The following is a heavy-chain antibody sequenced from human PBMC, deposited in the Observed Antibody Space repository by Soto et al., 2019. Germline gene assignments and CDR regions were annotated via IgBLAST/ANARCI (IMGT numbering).Heavy chain of an antibody. Sequence: QVQLVQSGAEVKKPGASVKVSCKASGYTFTGYYMHWVRQAPGQGLEWMGGIIPIFGTANYAQKFQGRVTITADKSTSTAYRELSSLRSEDTAVYYCARDSEQDILTGYDLGDYYGMDVWGQGTTVTVSS. V-gene: IGHV1-69*06. CDR3: ARDSEQDILTGYDLGDYYGMDV. CDR2: IIPIFGTA. D-gene: IGHD3-9*01. J-gene: IGHJ6*02. CDR1: GYTFTGYY.